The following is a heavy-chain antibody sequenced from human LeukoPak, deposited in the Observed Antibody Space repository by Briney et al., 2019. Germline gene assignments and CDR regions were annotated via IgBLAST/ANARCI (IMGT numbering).Heavy chain of an antibody. CDR2: IYHSGST. CDR3: AGRTYYYASGSYSPPRY. Sequence: SETLSLTCTVSGYSISSGYYWGWIRQPPGKGLEWIGSIYHSGSTYYNPSLKSRVTISVDTSKNQFSLKLSSVTAADTAVYYCAGRTYYYASGSYSPPRYWGQGTLVTVSS. V-gene: IGHV4-38-2*02. J-gene: IGHJ4*02. D-gene: IGHD3-10*01. CDR1: GYSISSGYY.